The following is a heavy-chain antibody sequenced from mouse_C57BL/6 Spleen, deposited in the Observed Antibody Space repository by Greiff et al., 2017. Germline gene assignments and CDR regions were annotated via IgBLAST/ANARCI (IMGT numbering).Heavy chain of an antibody. J-gene: IGHJ3*01. D-gene: IGHD2-4*01. Sequence: VQLKQSGPVLVKPGASVKMSCKASGYTFTDYYMNWVKQSHGKSLEWIGVINPYNGGTSYNQKFKGKATLTVDKSSSTAYMELNSLTSEDSAVYYCARERGDYDGGTWFAYWGQGTLVTVSA. CDR2: INPYNGGT. V-gene: IGHV1-19*01. CDR1: GYTFTDYY. CDR3: ARERGDYDGGTWFAY.